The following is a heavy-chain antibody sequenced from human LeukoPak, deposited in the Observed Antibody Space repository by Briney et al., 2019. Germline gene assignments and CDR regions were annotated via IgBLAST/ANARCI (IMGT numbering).Heavy chain of an antibody. V-gene: IGHV4-59*11. CDR3: ARFGVDYDMDV. J-gene: IGHJ6*02. D-gene: IGHD3-16*01. CDR2: IHYSGRP. CDR1: GGSISGHY. Sequence: SETLSLTCTVSGGSISGHYWTWIRQPPGKGLEWIGQIHYSGRPDYNPSLKSRVTISVDTPKNQPSLKVTSVTGADTAVYFCARFGVDYDMDVWGQGNTVTVSS.